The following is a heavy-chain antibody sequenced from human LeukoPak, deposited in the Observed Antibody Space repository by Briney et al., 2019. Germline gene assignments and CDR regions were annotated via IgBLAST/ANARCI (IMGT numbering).Heavy chain of an antibody. CDR1: GFTFDSYA. V-gene: IGHV3-23*01. Sequence: GGSLRLSCAASGFTFDSYAMTWVRQAPGKGLEWVSVISASGGNTKYADTEKGQFTISRDNSKNTLYLQMNSLRAEDTAVYYCAKDHRSSWYNDGFDIWGQGTMVTVSS. CDR3: AKDHRSSWYNDGFDI. D-gene: IGHD6-13*01. J-gene: IGHJ3*02. CDR2: ISASGGNT.